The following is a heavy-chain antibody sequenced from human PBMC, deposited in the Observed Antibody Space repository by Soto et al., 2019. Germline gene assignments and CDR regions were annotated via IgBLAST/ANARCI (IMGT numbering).Heavy chain of an antibody. CDR2: ISGSGGST. CDR1: GFTFSSYA. V-gene: IGHV3-23*01. J-gene: IGHJ4*02. CDR3: AKDQRYYDSSGYYYYFDY. D-gene: IGHD3-22*01. Sequence: GGSLRLSCAASGFTFSSYAMSWVRQAPGKGLEWVSAISGSGGSTYYADSVKGRFTISRDNSKNTLYLQMNSLRAEDTAVYYCAKDQRYYDSSGYYYYFDYWGQGALVTVSS.